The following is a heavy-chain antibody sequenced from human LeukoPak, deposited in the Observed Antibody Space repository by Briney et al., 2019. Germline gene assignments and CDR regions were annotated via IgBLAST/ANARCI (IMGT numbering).Heavy chain of an antibody. CDR3: ARAYEYAFDN. Sequence: GRSLRLSCAASGFTFSDYSMNWVRQAPGKGLEWISYIGIDSGNTNYTDSVKGRFTISGDKAKNSLYVQMNSLRVEDTAVYYCARAYEYAFDNWGQGTLVTVSS. D-gene: IGHD5-12*01. CDR1: GFTFSDYS. J-gene: IGHJ4*02. CDR2: IGIDSGNT. V-gene: IGHV3-48*01.